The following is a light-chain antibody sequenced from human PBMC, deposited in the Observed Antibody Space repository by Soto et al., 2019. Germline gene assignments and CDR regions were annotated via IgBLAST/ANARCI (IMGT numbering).Light chain of an antibody. Sequence: EIVLTRLPATLCLPPGERATLSCRASQSVANNYFAWIQQIPGQAPRLLIYGAFTRATGIPARCSGSGSGTDFTPTISRLMPEDFAAYYCQQYGRSSPVTFGQGTRLEIK. V-gene: IGKV3-20*01. CDR2: GAF. CDR3: QQYGRSSPVT. J-gene: IGKJ5*01. CDR1: QSVANNY.